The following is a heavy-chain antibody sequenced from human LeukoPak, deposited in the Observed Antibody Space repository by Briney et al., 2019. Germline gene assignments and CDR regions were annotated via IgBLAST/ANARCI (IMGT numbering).Heavy chain of an antibody. CDR3: ARDSGDYGYYGMDV. D-gene: IGHD4-17*01. Sequence: PSETLSLICTVSGGSISSYYWSWIRQPPGKGLEWIGYIYYSGSTNYNPSLKSRVTISVDTSKNQFSLKLSSVTAADTAVYYCARDSGDYGYYGMDVWGQGTTVTVSS. V-gene: IGHV4-59*01. CDR1: GGSISSYY. CDR2: IYYSGST. J-gene: IGHJ6*02.